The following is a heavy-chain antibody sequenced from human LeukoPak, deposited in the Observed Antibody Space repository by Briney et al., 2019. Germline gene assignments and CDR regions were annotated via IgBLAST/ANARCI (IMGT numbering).Heavy chain of an antibody. Sequence: ASVTVSCKASGYAFTSYAIHWVRQAPGQRLEWMGWISAGNGITKYSQNFQGRVTFISNTSATTAFMELSSLRSEDAAVYYCARDSGSGNNDYWGQGTLVTVSS. D-gene: IGHD1-26*01. CDR1: GYAFTSYA. CDR3: ARDSGSGNNDY. V-gene: IGHV1-3*01. CDR2: ISAGNGIT. J-gene: IGHJ4*02.